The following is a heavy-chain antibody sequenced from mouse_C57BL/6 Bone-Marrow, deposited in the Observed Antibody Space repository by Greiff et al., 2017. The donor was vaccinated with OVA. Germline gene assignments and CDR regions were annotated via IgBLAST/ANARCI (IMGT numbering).Heavy chain of an antibody. CDR2: IYPRSGNN. J-gene: IGHJ4*01. D-gene: IGHD2-4*01. CDR3: ARRLRRGGDY. Sequence: VKLMESGAELARPGASVKLSCKASGYTFTSYGISWVKQRTGQGLEWIGEIYPRSGNNYYNEKFKGKATLTADKSSSTAYMELRSLTSEDSAVYFCARRLRRGGDYWGQGTSVTVSS. V-gene: IGHV1-81*01. CDR1: GYTFTSYG.